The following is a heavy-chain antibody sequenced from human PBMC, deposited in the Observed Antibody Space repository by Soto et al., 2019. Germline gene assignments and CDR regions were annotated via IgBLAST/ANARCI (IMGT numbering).Heavy chain of an antibody. CDR1: GFTFSSYW. D-gene: IGHD4-17*01. CDR3: ARDPSGDYVNY. J-gene: IGHJ4*02. CDR2: IKQDRSEK. Sequence: GVSLRLSCAASGFTFSSYWMSWVRQEPGKGLEWVANIKQDRSEKYYVVSVKGRFTISRDNAKNSLYLQMNSLRAQDTAVYYCARDPSGDYVNYWGRGTLVTVSS. V-gene: IGHV3-7*01.